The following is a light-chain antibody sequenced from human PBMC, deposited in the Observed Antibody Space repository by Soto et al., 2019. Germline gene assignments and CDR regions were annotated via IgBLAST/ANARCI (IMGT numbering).Light chain of an antibody. J-gene: IGKJ1*01. Sequence: DIRMTQSPTSLSASVGDRVTITCRASQSVSSYLNWYQQKPGKAPKLLIHTASSLQSGVPARFTGSGSGTDFSLTISSLQPDDFATYYCQQTYTAPQTFGQGTKVDIK. CDR3: QQTYTAPQT. V-gene: IGKV1-39*01. CDR1: QSVSSY. CDR2: TAS.